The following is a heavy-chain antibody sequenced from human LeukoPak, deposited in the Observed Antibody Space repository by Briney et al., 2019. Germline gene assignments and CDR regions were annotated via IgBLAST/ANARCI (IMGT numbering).Heavy chain of an antibody. D-gene: IGHD6-19*01. CDR3: ARSGGYSSPQNY. CDR2: IYSSGST. J-gene: IGHJ4*02. V-gene: IGHV4-59*01. CDR1: GGSISSYY. Sequence: PSETLSLTCTVSGGSISSYYWSWIRQPPGKGLEWIGYIYSSGSTNYNSSLKSRVTISVDTSKNQFSLKLTSVTAADTAVYYCARSGGYSSPQNYWGQGTLVTVSS.